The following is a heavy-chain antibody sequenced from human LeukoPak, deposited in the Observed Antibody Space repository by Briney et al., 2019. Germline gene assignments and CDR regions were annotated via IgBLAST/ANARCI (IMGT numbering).Heavy chain of an antibody. D-gene: IGHD3-22*01. Sequence: ASVKVSCKASGYTFTSYYMHWVRQAPGQGLEWMGIINPSGGSTSYAQKFQGRVTMTRDMSTSTVDMELSSLRSEDTAVYYCAIISQNYDSSGYDYWGQGTLVTVSS. V-gene: IGHV1-46*01. CDR1: GYTFTSYY. CDR2: INPSGGST. J-gene: IGHJ4*02. CDR3: AIISQNYDSSGYDY.